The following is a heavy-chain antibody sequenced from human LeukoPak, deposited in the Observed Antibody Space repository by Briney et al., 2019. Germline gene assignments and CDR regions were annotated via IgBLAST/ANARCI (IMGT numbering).Heavy chain of an antibody. Sequence: GGSLRLSCAASGFTFSSYSMNWVRQAPGKGLEWVSSISSSSSHIYYADSVKGRFTISRDNAKNSLYLQMNSLRAEDTAVYYCARDSSYYDSSGYYYRGYAFDIWGQGTMVTVSS. CDR1: GFTFSSYS. J-gene: IGHJ3*02. D-gene: IGHD3-22*01. V-gene: IGHV3-21*01. CDR3: ARDSSYYDSSGYYYRGYAFDI. CDR2: ISSSSSHI.